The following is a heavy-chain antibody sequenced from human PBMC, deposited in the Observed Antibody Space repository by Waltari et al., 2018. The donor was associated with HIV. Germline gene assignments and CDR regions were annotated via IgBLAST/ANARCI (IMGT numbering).Heavy chain of an antibody. CDR3: ASLYNYVWGSSPPFDY. D-gene: IGHD3-16*01. V-gene: IGHV3-74*01. Sequence: EVQLVESGGGLVQPGGSLRLSCAASGFTFSSYWMHWVRQAPGKGLVWVSSIHSDGSSTNYADSVKGRFTISRDNAKNTVYLQMNSLRAEDTALYYCASLYNYVWGSSPPFDYWGQGTLVTVSS. CDR1: GFTFSSYW. J-gene: IGHJ4*02. CDR2: IHSDGSST.